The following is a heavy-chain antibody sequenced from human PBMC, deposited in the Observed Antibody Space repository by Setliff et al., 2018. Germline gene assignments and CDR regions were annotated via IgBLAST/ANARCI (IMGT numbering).Heavy chain of an antibody. D-gene: IGHD3-22*01. V-gene: IGHV1-3*01. CDR2: INARNGNT. CDR1: GYTFTSYA. Sequence: ASVKVSCKASGYTFTSYAMHWVRQAPGQRLEWMGWINARNGNTKYSQKFQGRVTITRDTSASTAYMELSSLRSEDTAVYYCASSFSSYYDSSGYPLGAFDIWGQGTMVTVSS. CDR3: ASSFSSYYDSSGYPLGAFDI. J-gene: IGHJ3*02.